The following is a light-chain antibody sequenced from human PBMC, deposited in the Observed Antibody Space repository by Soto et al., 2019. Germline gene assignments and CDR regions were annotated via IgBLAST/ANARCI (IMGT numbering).Light chain of an antibody. CDR1: QRVGSN. J-gene: IGKJ5*01. CDR2: GIS. V-gene: IGKV3-15*01. Sequence: ELVLTQSPATLSVSPGERATLSCRASQRVGSNFLAWYQQKPGQAPRLLIYGISARAIGVPDKFRGSGSGTEFTLTIRSLQSEDFAVYDCQQYPSWPITFGQETRQDIK. CDR3: QQYPSWPIT.